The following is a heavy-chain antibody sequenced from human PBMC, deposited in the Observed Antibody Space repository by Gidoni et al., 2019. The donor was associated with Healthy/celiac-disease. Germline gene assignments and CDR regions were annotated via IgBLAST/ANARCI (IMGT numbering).Heavy chain of an antibody. CDR2: INAGNGNT. J-gene: IGHJ4*02. D-gene: IGHD2-15*01. V-gene: IGHV1-3*01. CDR3: ARSDCSGGSCYMFDY. Sequence: QVQLVQSGAEVKKPGASVKVSGKASGDNFTSYAMHWVRQAPGQRLEWMGWINAGNGNTKYSQQFQGRVTITRDTSASTAYMELSSLRSEDTAVYYCARSDCSGGSCYMFDYWGQGTLVTVSS. CDR1: GDNFTSYA.